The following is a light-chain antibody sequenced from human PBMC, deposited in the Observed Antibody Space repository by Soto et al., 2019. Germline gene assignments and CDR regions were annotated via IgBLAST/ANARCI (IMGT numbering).Light chain of an antibody. Sequence: DIVLTQSPGTLSLSPGERATLSCRASQSVNSTYLAWYQQKPGQAPRLLLYGASSIASGIPDRFSGSGSGTDFTLTIIRLEPEDFAVDFCHQYDSSLYTFGQGNNLEIK. CDR3: HQYDSSLYT. CDR1: QSVNSTY. CDR2: GAS. J-gene: IGKJ2*01. V-gene: IGKV3-20*01.